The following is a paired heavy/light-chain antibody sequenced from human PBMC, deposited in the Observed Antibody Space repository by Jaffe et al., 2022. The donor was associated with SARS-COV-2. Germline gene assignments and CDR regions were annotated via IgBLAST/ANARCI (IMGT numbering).Light chain of an antibody. V-gene: IGKV1-16*02. CDR2: DAS. Sequence: DIQMTQSPSSLSASVGDRVTITCRASQGISNHLAWFQQKAGKAPKSLIYDASTLQSGVPSKFSGSGSGTDFTLTISSLQPEDFATYYCQQLHAYPITFGQGTRLDIK. CDR3: QQLHAYPIT. J-gene: IGKJ5*01. CDR1: QGISNH.
Heavy chain of an antibody. D-gene: IGHD6-6*01. CDR2: IDKNGIEK. Sequence: EVHLAESGGGLVQPGGSLRLSCATSGFIFRNYWMNWVRLAPGKGLEWVANIDKNGIEKNYVDSVKGRFTVSRDNAKNSLFLQMNSLRAEDTATYYCGLSLRRHAGGLDVWGQGTTVTVSS. CDR1: GFIFRNYW. J-gene: IGHJ6*02. V-gene: IGHV3-7*03. CDR3: GLSLRRHAGGLDV.